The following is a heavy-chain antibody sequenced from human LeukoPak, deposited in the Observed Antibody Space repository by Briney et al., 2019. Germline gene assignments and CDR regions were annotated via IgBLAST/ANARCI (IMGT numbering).Heavy chain of an antibody. J-gene: IGHJ6*02. CDR1: GYTFTSYD. D-gene: IGHD6-19*01. V-gene: IGHV1-8*01. CDR3: ARAVAVADRYYYYYGMDV. CDR2: MNPNSGNT. Sequence: EASVKVSCKASGYTFTSYDINWVRQATGQGLEWMGWMNPNSGNTGYAQKFQGRVTMTRNTSISTAYMELSSLRSEDTAVYYCARAVAVADRYYYYYGMDVWGQGATVTVSS.